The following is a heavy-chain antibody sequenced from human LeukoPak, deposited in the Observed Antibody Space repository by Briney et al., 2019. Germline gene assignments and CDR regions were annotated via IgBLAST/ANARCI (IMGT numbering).Heavy chain of an antibody. CDR1: GGSLSDYY. Sequence: ASETLSLTCTVSGGSLSDYYWTWIRQPPGEGLEWIGYISYSGSTNYNPSLKSRVTISVDPSKNQFSLKLTSVTPADTAVYYCARCAAMDDDYFDYWGQGTLVTVSS. CDR2: ISYSGST. J-gene: IGHJ4*02. D-gene: IGHD5-18*01. CDR3: ARCAAMDDDYFDY. V-gene: IGHV4-59*01.